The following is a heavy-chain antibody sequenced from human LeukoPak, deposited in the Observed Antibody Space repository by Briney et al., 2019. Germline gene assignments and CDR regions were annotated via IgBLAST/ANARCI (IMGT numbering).Heavy chain of an antibody. V-gene: IGHV1-46*01. CDR1: GYTFTSYY. J-gene: IGHJ4*02. Sequence: GASVKVSCKASGYTFTSYYMHWVRQVPGQGLEWMGIINPSGGSTSYAQKFQGRVTMTRDTSTSTVYMELSSRRSEDTAGYYCARDRLGEVSFDYWGQGTLVTVSS. D-gene: IGHD3-16*01. CDR3: ARDRLGEVSFDY. CDR2: INPSGGST.